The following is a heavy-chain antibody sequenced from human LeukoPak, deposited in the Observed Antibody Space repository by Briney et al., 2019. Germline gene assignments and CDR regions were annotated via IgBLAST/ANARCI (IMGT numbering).Heavy chain of an antibody. D-gene: IGHD5-18*01. CDR2: IKKDGSEK. V-gene: IGHV3-7*01. CDR3: ARGLSGVTGYTYGRGIDY. J-gene: IGHJ4*02. CDR1: GFTFSSYA. Sequence: GGSLRLSCAASGFTFSSYAMHWVRQAPGKGLEWVANIKKDGSEKYYVDSVKGRFTISRDNAKTSLYLQMNSLRAEDTALYYCARGLSGVTGYTYGRGIDYWGQGTLVTVSS.